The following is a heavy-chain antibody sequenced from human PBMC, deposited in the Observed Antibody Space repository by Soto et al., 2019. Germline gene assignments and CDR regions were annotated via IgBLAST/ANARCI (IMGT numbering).Heavy chain of an antibody. V-gene: IGHV3-23*01. CDR2: ISGSGGST. J-gene: IGHJ3*02. D-gene: IGHD3-22*01. CDR3: AKDMYYYDSSGYYSNDAFDI. Sequence: GGSLRLSCAASGFTFTSFAVSWVRQAPGKGLECVSAISGSGGSTYYADSVKGRFTISRDNSKNTLYLQMNSLRAEDTAVYYCAKDMYYYDSSGYYSNDAFDIWGQGTMVTVSS. CDR1: GFTFTSFA.